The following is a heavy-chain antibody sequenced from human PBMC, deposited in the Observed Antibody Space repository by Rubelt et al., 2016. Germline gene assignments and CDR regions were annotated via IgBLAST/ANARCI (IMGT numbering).Heavy chain of an antibody. CDR1: GGSFSGYY. CDR2: ISGSGSGT. D-gene: IGHD3-16*01. V-gene: IGHV3-23*01. CDR3: AKMIRLGELDV. J-gene: IGHJ6*02. Sequence: VQLQQWGAGLLKPSETLSLTCAVYGGSFSGYYWSWVRQAPGKGLEWVSAISGSGSGTYYADSVKGRFTISRDNAKNTMYLKMNSLGAEDTAVYHCAKMIRLGELDVWGRGTTVTVSS.